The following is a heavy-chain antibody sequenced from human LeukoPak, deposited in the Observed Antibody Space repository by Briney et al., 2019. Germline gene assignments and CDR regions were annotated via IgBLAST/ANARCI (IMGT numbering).Heavy chain of an antibody. D-gene: IGHD3-22*01. CDR1: GYTFTGYY. Sequence: ASVKVSCKASGYTFTGYYMHWVRQAPGQGLEWMGRINPNSGDTNYAQNFQGRVTMTRDTSISTAYMELSRLRSDDTAVYYCATPYYYDSSAYYSHAFDIWGQGTMVTVSS. CDR2: INPNSGDT. J-gene: IGHJ3*02. CDR3: ATPYYYDSSAYYSHAFDI. V-gene: IGHV1-2*06.